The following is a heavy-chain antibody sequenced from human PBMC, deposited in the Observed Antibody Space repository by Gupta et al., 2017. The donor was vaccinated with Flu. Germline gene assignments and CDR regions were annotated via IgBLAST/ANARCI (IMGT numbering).Heavy chain of an antibody. V-gene: IGHV3-33*01. D-gene: IGHD3-10*01. J-gene: IGHJ4*02. Sequence: QVQLVSGGGVVQPGRSLRLSCAASGFTFSSYGMHWVRQAPGKGLEWVAVIWYDGSNKYYADSVKGRFTISRDNSKNTLYLQMNSLRAEDTAVYYCARQRGFGESHASSYYFDYWGQGTLVTVSS. CDR3: ARQRGFGESHASSYYFDY. CDR2: IWYDGSNK. CDR1: GFTFSSYG.